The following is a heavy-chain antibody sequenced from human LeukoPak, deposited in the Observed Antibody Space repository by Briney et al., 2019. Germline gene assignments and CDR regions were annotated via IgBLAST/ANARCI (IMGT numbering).Heavy chain of an antibody. Sequence: SETLSLTCTVSGGSISSGDYYWSWIRQPPGKGLEWIGYIYYSGSTYYNPSLKSRVTISVDTSKNQFSLKLSSVTAADTAVYYCARSEVVVAAGPFDYWGQGTLVTVSS. D-gene: IGHD2-15*01. V-gene: IGHV4-30-4*01. J-gene: IGHJ4*02. CDR3: ARSEVVVAAGPFDY. CDR1: GGSISSGDYY. CDR2: IYYSGST.